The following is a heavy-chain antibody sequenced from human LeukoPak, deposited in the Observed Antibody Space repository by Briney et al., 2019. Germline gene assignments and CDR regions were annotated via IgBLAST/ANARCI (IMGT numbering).Heavy chain of an antibody. V-gene: IGHV4-39*01. CDR1: GGSISSTIYY. Sequence: SETLSLTCTVSGGSISSTIYYWGWIRQPPGKGLEWIGSIYYSGSTYYNPSLKSRVTISVDTSKNQFSLKLSSVTAAATAVYYCARQRGYCSGGSCYGRWFDPWGQGTLVTVSS. CDR3: ARQRGYCSGGSCYGRWFDP. J-gene: IGHJ5*02. CDR2: IYYSGST. D-gene: IGHD2-15*01.